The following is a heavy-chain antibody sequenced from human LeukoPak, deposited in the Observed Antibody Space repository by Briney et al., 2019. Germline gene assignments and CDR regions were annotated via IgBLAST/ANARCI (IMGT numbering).Heavy chain of an antibody. CDR2: IYYSGST. CDR3: ARATKDYDSSGYYFHFDY. V-gene: IGHV4-59*01. J-gene: IGHJ4*02. Sequence: PSETLSLTCTVSGSSISSYYWSWIRQPPGKGLEWIGYIYYSGSTNYNPSLKSRVTISVDTSKNQFSLKLSSVTAADTAVYYCARATKDYDSSGYYFHFDYWGQGTLVTVSS. D-gene: IGHD3-22*01. CDR1: GSSISSYY.